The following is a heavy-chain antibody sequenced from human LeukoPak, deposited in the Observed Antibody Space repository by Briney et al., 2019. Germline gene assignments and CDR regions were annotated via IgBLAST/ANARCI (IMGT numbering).Heavy chain of an antibody. CDR2: INPDGSEG. D-gene: IGHD3-9*01. Sequence: GGSLRLSCAVSGFTFSGFWMSWSRQAPGKGLEWVASINPDGSEGYYADVVKGRFTISRDNAKNSLYLQMNSLRAEDTAVYYCARDRTDGYYDILTGPVSDEIDYWGQGTLVTVSS. CDR1: GFTFSGFW. V-gene: IGHV3-7*01. CDR3: ARDRTDGYYDILTGPVSDEIDY. J-gene: IGHJ4*02.